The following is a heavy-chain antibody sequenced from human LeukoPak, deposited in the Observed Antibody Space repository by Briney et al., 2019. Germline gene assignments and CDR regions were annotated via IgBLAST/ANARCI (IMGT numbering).Heavy chain of an antibody. Sequence: GGSLRLSCAASGFTFSSYWMHWVRQAPGKGLVWVSRINSDGRSTNYADSVKGRFTISRDNAKNTLYLQMNSLRVEDTAVYYCARAQWLADDAFDVWGQGTMVTVSS. CDR3: ARAQWLADDAFDV. D-gene: IGHD6-19*01. V-gene: IGHV3-74*01. J-gene: IGHJ3*01. CDR2: INSDGRST. CDR1: GFTFSSYW.